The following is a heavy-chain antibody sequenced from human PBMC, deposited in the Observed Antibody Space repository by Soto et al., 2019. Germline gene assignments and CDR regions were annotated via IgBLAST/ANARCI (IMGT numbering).Heavy chain of an antibody. CDR3: ARGLSVTVTTPSYYFDY. V-gene: IGHV4-30-4*01. Sequence: LSLTCTVSCDSISSGDYYWSWIRQPPGKGLEWIGYIYYSGSTHYNPSLKSRVAMSVDTSKNQFSLKLNSMTAADTAVYYCARGLSVTVTTPSYYFDYWGQGTLVTVSS. CDR2: IYYSGST. D-gene: IGHD4-17*01. CDR1: CDSISSGDYY. J-gene: IGHJ4*02.